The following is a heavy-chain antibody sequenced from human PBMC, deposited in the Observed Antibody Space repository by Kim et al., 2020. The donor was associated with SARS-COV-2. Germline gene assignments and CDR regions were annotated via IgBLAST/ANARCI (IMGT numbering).Heavy chain of an antibody. J-gene: IGHJ4*02. CDR2: ICESGST. D-gene: IGHD3-10*01. CDR3: AKDPRYYGSGRPFGH. CDR1: GFTFSTYC. Sequence: GGSLRLSCAVSGFTFSTYCMSLVRQAPGKGLEWVSVICESGSTYYADSVKGRFTISRDNSKNTLYLQMNSLRAEDTAVYYCAKDPRYYGSGRPFGHWGQGSLVIVSS. V-gene: IGHV3-23*01.